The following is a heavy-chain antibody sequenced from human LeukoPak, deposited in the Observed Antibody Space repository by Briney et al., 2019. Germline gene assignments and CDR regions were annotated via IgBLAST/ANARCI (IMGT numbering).Heavy chain of an antibody. CDR3: ARTGDDLLTGYSSDWFGP. Sequence: PSETLSLTCTVSGGSISSGDCYWSWIRQPPGKGLEWIGYIHYSGNTYYNPALKSRVTISVDTSKNQFSLKLTSVTAADTAVYYCARTGDDLLTGYSSDWFGPWGQGTLVTVSS. CDR2: IHYSGNT. D-gene: IGHD3-9*01. J-gene: IGHJ5*02. V-gene: IGHV4-30-4*01. CDR1: GGSISSGDCY.